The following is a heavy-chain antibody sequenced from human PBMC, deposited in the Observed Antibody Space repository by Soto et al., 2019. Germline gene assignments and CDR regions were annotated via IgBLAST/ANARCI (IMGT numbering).Heavy chain of an antibody. V-gene: IGHV3-30-3*01. Sequence: QVQLVESGGGVVQPGRSLRLSCAASGFTFSSYAMHWVRQAPGKGLEWVALISYDGSDKDYADSVKGRFTISRDNSRNTLFLQGISLRVEDTDVYYCARDYYKYYDSSGYYRSPAYWGQGSLVIVSS. J-gene: IGHJ4*02. D-gene: IGHD3-22*01. CDR3: ARDYYKYYDSSGYYRSPAY. CDR2: ISYDGSDK. CDR1: GFTFSSYA.